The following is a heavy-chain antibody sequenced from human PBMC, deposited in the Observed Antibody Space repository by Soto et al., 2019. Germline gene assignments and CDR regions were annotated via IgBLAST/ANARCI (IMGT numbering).Heavy chain of an antibody. CDR3: ARHPGYCTGTSCYGYYTMDV. CDR2: LYNTGNT. J-gene: IGHJ6*02. V-gene: IGHV4-59*08. D-gene: IGHD2-2*01. CDR1: GGNIRRYY. Sequence: PSETQSLTSTVSGGNIRRYYWSWIRQSPGKGLEWIGYLYNTGNTYYDPSLKSRVTISVDTSKNQFSLMLTSVTAADTAVYYCARHPGYCTGTSCYGYYTMDVWGQGTTVTVSS.